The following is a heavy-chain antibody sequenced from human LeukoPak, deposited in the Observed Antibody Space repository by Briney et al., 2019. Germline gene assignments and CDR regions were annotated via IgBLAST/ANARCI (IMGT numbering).Heavy chain of an antibody. J-gene: IGHJ6*03. CDR2: IKQDGSEK. CDR3: ARERSIWFGEFRQPYYYYYMDV. D-gene: IGHD3-10*01. Sequence: GGSLRLSCAASGFTFSSYWMSWVRQAPGKGLEWVANIKQDGSEKYYVDSVKGRFTISRDNAKNSLYLQMNSLRAEDTAVYYCARERSIWFGEFRQPYYYYYMDVWGKGTTVTISS. V-gene: IGHV3-7*01. CDR1: GFTFSSYW.